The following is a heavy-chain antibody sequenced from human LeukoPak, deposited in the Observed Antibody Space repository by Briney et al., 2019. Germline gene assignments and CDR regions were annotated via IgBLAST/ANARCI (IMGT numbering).Heavy chain of an antibody. J-gene: IGHJ4*02. Sequence: ASVKVSCKASGYTFTSYHMHWVRQAPGQGLEWMGIINPSGGTTNYAQRFRGRVTMTRDMSTSTVYMELSSLRSEDTAVYYCARDRRGYSYPGDYWGQGTLVTVSS. CDR3: ARDRRGYSYPGDY. CDR2: INPSGGTT. CDR1: GYTFTSYH. D-gene: IGHD5-18*01. V-gene: IGHV1-46*01.